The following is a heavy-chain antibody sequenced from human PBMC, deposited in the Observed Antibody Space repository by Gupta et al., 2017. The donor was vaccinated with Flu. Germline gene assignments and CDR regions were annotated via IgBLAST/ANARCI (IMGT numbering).Heavy chain of an antibody. V-gene: IGHV4-59*08. CDR1: GGSMSPYY. J-gene: IGHJ4*02. CDR2: IYYSGST. CDR3: ARHDSSTYYFPLDY. Sequence: QVQLQESGPGLVKPSETLSLTCTVSGGSMSPYYWSWIRQSPGKGLEWIGYIYYSGSTNYNPSLKSRVTISVDTSKNQFSLEVTSMTAADTAVYYCARHDSSTYYFPLDYWGPGTLVTVSS. D-gene: IGHD2/OR15-2a*01.